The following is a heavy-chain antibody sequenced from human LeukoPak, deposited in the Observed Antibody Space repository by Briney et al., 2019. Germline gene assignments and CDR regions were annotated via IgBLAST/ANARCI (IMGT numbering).Heavy chain of an antibody. CDR1: GFTFSSYE. D-gene: IGHD4-17*01. Sequence: GGSLRLSCAASGFTFSSYEMNWVRQAPGKGLEWVSCISSSGSTIYYADSVKGRFTISRDNAKNSLYLQMNSLRAEDTAVYYCARADGDYNGAFNIWGQGTMVTVSS. V-gene: IGHV3-48*03. CDR3: ARADGDYNGAFNI. J-gene: IGHJ3*02. CDR2: ISSSGSTI.